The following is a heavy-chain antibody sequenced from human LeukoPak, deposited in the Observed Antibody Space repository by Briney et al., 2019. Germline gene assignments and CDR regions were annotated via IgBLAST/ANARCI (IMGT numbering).Heavy chain of an antibody. J-gene: IGHJ1*01. CDR2: INPNSGGT. Sequence: GASVKVSCKASGYTFTSYGISWVRQAPGQGLEWMGWINPNSGGTNNAQKFQGRVTMTRDTSISTFYMELSRLRSDDTAIYYCARARGQMEFRYFQHWGQGTLVTVSS. D-gene: IGHD3-10*01. CDR3: ARARGQMEFRYFQH. V-gene: IGHV1-2*02. CDR1: GYTFTSYG.